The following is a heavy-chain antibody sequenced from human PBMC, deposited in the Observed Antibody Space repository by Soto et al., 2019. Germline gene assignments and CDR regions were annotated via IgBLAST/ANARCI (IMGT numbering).Heavy chain of an antibody. CDR2: INEDGSKR. J-gene: IGHJ4*02. D-gene: IGHD2-15*01. CDR1: GFSLTPYW. CDR3: TRWDGRCSGGRCFFDS. Sequence: EVQLVESGGGLVQSGGSLRLSCLASGFSLTPYWMSWVRQTPGKGLEWVAKINEDGSKRDYMESVEGRFTISRDNAKNSVSLQMDSLSVVDTAIYYCTRWDGRCSGGRCFFDSWGQGTLVTVSS. V-gene: IGHV3-7*01.